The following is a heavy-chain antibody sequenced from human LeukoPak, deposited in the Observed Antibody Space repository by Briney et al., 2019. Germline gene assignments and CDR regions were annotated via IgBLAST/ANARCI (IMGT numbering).Heavy chain of an antibody. Sequence: ASVKVSCKASGYTFTSYGISWVRQAPGQGLEWMGWISAYNGNTNYAQKLQGRVTMTTDTSTSTAYMELRSLRSDDTAVYYCARDVSRYFDQPNGMDVWGKGTTVTVSS. J-gene: IGHJ6*04. CDR3: ARDVSRYFDQPNGMDV. D-gene: IGHD3-9*01. V-gene: IGHV1-18*04. CDR1: GYTFTSYG. CDR2: ISAYNGNT.